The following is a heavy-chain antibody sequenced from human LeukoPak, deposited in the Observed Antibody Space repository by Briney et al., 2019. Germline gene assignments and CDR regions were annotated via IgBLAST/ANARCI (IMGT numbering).Heavy chain of an antibody. V-gene: IGHV1-18*01. Sequence: ASVKVSCKASGYTFSNYGISWVRQAPGQGLEWMGWISAYNGDTKYAQKLQGRVTMTTDTSTSTAYMELRSLRSDDTAVYYCARDLHPTGYCSGGSCYGMDAWGQGTTVTVSS. D-gene: IGHD2-15*01. CDR3: ARDLHPTGYCSGGSCYGMDA. J-gene: IGHJ6*02. CDR1: GYTFSNYG. CDR2: ISAYNGDT.